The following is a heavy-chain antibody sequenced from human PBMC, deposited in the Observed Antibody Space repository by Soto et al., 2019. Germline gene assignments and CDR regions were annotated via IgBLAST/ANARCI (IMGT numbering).Heavy chain of an antibody. CDR1: GGSISSSSYY. CDR3: RRSSRYSTDV. Sequence: SETLSLTCTVSGGSISSSSYYWGWIRQPPGKGLEWIGSIYSIGNTYYNPSLKSGVTISADTSKNQFSLNLISVTAADTAVYYCRRSSRYSTDVWGQGITVTVSS. CDR2: IYSIGNT. J-gene: IGHJ6*02. D-gene: IGHD6-19*01. V-gene: IGHV4-39*01.